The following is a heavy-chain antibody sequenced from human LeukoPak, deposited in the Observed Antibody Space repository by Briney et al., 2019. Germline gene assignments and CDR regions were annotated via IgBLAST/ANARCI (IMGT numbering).Heavy chain of an antibody. CDR3: AGGEYYFDY. CDR1: GGSFSGYY. Sequence: SETLSLTCAVYGGSFSGYYWSWIRQPPGRGLEWIGEISHSGSTNYNPSLKSRVTISVDTSKNQFSLRLSSVTAADTAVYYCAGGEYYFDYWGQGTLVTVSS. V-gene: IGHV4-34*01. CDR2: ISHSGST. J-gene: IGHJ4*02.